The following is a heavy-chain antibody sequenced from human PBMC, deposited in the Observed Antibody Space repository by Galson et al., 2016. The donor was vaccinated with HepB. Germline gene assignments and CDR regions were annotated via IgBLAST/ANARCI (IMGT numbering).Heavy chain of an antibody. CDR2: IKEDGSEG. D-gene: IGHD1-26*01. J-gene: IGHJ4*02. V-gene: IGHV3-7*03. CDR3: ARDGRWELLVGGFDY. CDR1: GFTFSNFW. Sequence: SLRLSCAASGFTFSNFWMAWVRQAPGKGLEWVALIKEDGSEGYYLDSLKGRFTVSRDNAKNSLYLQMNTLRAEDTAVYYCARDGRWELLVGGFDYWGPGILVTVSS.